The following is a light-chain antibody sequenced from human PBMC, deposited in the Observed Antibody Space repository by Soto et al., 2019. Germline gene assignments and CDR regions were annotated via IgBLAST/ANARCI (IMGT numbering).Light chain of an antibody. CDR3: QQSFRARS. CDR2: AAS. Sequence: DIQMTQSPASLSASVGDRVTISCRASQSISGYLNWYQQKPGKAPELLIYAASTLQTGVPSRFSGSGFGTEFTLSISSLQPEDLATYYCQQSFRARSFGQGTRVQI. CDR1: QSISGY. J-gene: IGKJ1*01. V-gene: IGKV1-39*01.